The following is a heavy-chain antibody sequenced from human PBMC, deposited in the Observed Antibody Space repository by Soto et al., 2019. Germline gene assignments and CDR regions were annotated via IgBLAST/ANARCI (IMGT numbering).Heavy chain of an antibody. CDR2: ISYSGST. CDR3: ARLHGYCISISCYGYYGMDV. CDR1: ASTISSSTYY. D-gene: IGHD2-2*01. V-gene: IGHV4-39*01. J-gene: IGHJ6*02. Sequence: PSDTLSLTCTVSASTISSSTYYWGWIRHTPWKGMERIGSISYSGSTYYNTSHKSRVTMSVDTYKNQFSLKLSSVTAADTAVYYCARLHGYCISISCYGYYGMDVWGQGTTVT.